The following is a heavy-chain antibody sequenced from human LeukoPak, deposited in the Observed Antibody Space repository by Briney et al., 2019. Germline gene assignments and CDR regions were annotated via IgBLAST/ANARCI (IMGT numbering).Heavy chain of an antibody. Sequence: PSETLSLTCTVSGYSINSGYYWGWIRQPPGKGLEWIGSIYYSGSTYYNPSLKSRVTISVDTSKNQFSLKLSSVTAADTAVYYCARLFRQLAAFDIWGQGTMVTVSS. D-gene: IGHD6-13*01. CDR1: GYSINSGYY. V-gene: IGHV4-38-2*02. CDR2: IYYSGST. J-gene: IGHJ3*02. CDR3: ARLFRQLAAFDI.